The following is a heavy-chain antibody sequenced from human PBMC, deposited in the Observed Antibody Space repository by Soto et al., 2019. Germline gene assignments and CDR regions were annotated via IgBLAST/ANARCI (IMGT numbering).Heavy chain of an antibody. D-gene: IGHD6-19*01. J-gene: IGHJ3*02. Sequence: PGGSLRLSCAASGFTCSSYAMNWVRQAPGKGLEWVSAISGSGGSPYYAESVKGRFTISRDNSKNTLYQQMNYLRAEDTALYYFAKTKLTMNSGWWNDAFDIWGQGTMVTVSS. V-gene: IGHV3-23*01. CDR3: AKTKLTMNSGWWNDAFDI. CDR1: GFTCSSYA. CDR2: ISGSGGSP.